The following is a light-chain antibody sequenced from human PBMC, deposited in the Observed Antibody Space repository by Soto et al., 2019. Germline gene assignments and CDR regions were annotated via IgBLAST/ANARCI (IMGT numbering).Light chain of an antibody. CDR1: QCVRSN. CDR3: QQYNNWPPLT. CDR2: GAS. Sequence: EVVMTQSPATLSVSPGERVTLSCRASQCVRSNLAWYLQKPGQAPRLLIYGASTRAHGIPARFSASGYGTEFTLIISSLQSEDVAVYYCQQYNNWPPLTFGGGTKVEIK. J-gene: IGKJ4*01. V-gene: IGKV3-15*01.